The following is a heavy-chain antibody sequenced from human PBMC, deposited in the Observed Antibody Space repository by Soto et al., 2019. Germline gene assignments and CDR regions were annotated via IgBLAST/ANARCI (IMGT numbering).Heavy chain of an antibody. CDR1: DGSFSGYY. Sequence: LSLTCADYDGSFSGYYWTWIRQPPGKGLEWLGYIFYSGSTFYNPSLKSRVTISIHTSKSQFSLQLTSVTAADTAVYYCARGAADAAMVYFWRQGTLVTVSA. CDR2: IFYSGST. J-gene: IGHJ4*02. D-gene: IGHD5-18*01. V-gene: IGHV4-59*01. CDR3: ARGAADAAMVYF.